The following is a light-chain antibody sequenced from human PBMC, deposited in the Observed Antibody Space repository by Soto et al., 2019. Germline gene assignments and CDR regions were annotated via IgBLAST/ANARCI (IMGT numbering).Light chain of an antibody. CDR2: EVS. J-gene: IGLJ3*02. CDR1: SSDVGGYNF. CDR3: SSYTLSTPVV. V-gene: IGLV2-14*01. Sequence: QSVLTQPASVSGSPGQSITISCTGTSSDVGGYNFVSWYQQYPGKAPKLIIYEVSNRPSGVSNRFSGSKSGNTASLTISGHQAEDEAVYYCSSYTLSTPVVFGGGTKLTVL.